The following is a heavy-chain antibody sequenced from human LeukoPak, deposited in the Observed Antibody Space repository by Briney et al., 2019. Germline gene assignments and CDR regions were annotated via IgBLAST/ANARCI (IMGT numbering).Heavy chain of an antibody. V-gene: IGHV4-39*07. J-gene: IGHJ5*02. CDR1: GGSISGSSYY. Sequence: SETLSLTCTVSGGSISGSSYYWSWIRQPPGKGLEWIGEINHSGSTNYNPSLKSRVTISVDTSKNQFSLKLSSVTAADTAVYYCAKTKPNIVATTGPYNWFDPWGQGTLVTVSS. CDR2: INHSGST. D-gene: IGHD5-12*01. CDR3: AKTKPNIVATTGPYNWFDP.